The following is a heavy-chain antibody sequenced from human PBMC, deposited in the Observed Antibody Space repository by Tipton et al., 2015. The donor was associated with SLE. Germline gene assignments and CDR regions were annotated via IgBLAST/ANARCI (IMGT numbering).Heavy chain of an antibody. J-gene: IGHJ6*03. CDR1: GGSISSSSYY. V-gene: IGHV4-39*01. CDR3: ARTSTYYDFWSGSYYYYYYMDV. Sequence: LRFSCTVSGGSISSSSYYWGWIRQPPGKGLEWIGSIYYSGSTYYNPSLKSRVTISVDTSKNQFSLKLSSVTAADTAVYYCARTSTYYDFWSGSYYYYYYMDVWGKGTTVTVSS. CDR2: IYYSGST. D-gene: IGHD3-3*01.